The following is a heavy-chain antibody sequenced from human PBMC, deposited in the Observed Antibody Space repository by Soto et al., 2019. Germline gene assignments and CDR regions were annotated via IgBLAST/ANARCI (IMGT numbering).Heavy chain of an antibody. D-gene: IGHD1-26*01. Sequence: GGSLRLSCAASGFTFSSHGIHWVRQAPGKGLEWVAGIWYEGINKYYADSVKGRFTISRDNSKSTVYLELNNLSAEDTAVYHCAKNQGVELVPLATVDWFDPWGQGSVVTVSS. CDR1: GFTFSSHG. J-gene: IGHJ5*02. CDR3: AKNQGVELVPLATVDWFDP. V-gene: IGHV3-33*06. CDR2: IWYEGINK.